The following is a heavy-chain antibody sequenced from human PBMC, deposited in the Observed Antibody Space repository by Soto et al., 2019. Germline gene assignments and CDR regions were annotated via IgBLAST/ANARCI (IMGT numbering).Heavy chain of an antibody. CDR3: GTNSRSRTLI. CDR1: GFTYSRYW. CDR2: IKEDGSEK. Sequence: SCAASGFTYSRYWMSPVRQDPGKGLEWVANIKEDGSEKSYVDSVKGRFTISRDNAKNSLFLQMTSLRVEDTDVYYCGTNSRSRTLIWGQGTLVYVSS. D-gene: IGHD3-22*01. J-gene: IGHJ1*01. V-gene: IGHV3-7*01.